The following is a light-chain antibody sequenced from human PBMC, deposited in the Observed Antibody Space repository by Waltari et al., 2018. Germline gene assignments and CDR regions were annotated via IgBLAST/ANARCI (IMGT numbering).Light chain of an antibody. CDR2: EDS. Sequence: SYVLTQPTSVSVAPGQTARIPCGGNKIETKRVHWYQQKPGQAPVLVVYEDSARPSGIPERFSGSNSANTATLTISRVEAGDEAAYYCQVWDNGSHQMVFGGGTKLTVL. CDR3: QVWDNGSHQMV. V-gene: IGLV3-21*02. CDR1: KIETKR. J-gene: IGLJ2*01.